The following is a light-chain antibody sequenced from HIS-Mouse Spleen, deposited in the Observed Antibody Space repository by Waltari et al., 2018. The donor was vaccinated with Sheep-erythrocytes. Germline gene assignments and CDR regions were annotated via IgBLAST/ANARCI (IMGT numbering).Light chain of an antibody. CDR1: SSDVGGYNY. V-gene: IGLV2-11*01. J-gene: IGLJ1*01. CDR2: DVS. Sequence: QSALTQPRSVSGSPGQSVTISCTGTSSDVGGYNYVSWYQQHPGKAPKLMIYDVSKRPPGVPDRLSGSNSGNTSSLTTSGLQADDEADYYCCSYAGSYNHVFATGTKVTVL. CDR3: CSYAGSYNHV.